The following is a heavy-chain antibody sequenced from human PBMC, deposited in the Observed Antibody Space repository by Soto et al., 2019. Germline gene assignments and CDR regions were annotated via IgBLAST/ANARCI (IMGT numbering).Heavy chain of an antibody. V-gene: IGHV4-30-2*01. Sequence: QLQLQESGSRLVKSSETLSLTCGVSGDTISTGGYSWAWIRQPPGKALEWSGHTYHSGNPYYNPSVKSRVIISVDRSTNHSSLKVSSVTAADAAVHYCAMETYADCVGDFDPWCQGTLVTVPS. J-gene: IGHJ5*02. CDR3: AMETYADCVGDFDP. CDR2: TYHSGNP. D-gene: IGHD4-17*01. CDR1: GDTISTGGYS.